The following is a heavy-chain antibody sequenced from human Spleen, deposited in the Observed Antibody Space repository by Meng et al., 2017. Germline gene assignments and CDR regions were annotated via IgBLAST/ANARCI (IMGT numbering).Heavy chain of an antibody. D-gene: IGHD1/OR15-1a*01. CDR3: VRSRAWVRTGFDP. J-gene: IGHJ5*02. CDR2: IGHSGFT. Sequence: QPQLQELGPGLVKPSENLSLNCSVSGDSISSSDSYWGWIRQSPGKGLEWIGSIGHSGFTYYTPSLESRVTVSVDTSRSQFSLELTSVTAADTAVYYCVRSRAWVRTGFDPWGQGTLVTVSS. CDR1: GDSISSSDSY. V-gene: IGHV4-39*01.